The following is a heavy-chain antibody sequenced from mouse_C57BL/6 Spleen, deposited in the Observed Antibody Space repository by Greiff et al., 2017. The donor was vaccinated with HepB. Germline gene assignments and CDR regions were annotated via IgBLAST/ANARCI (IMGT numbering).Heavy chain of an antibody. CDR2: IDPSDSYT. CDR3: ARGNYYGSKGYFDV. D-gene: IGHD1-1*01. J-gene: IGHJ1*03. Sequence: VQLQQSGAELVRPGTSVKLSCKASGYTFTSYWMHWVKQRPGQGLEWIGVIDPSDSYTNYNQKFKGKATLTVDTSSSTAYMQLSSLTSEDSAVYDCARGNYYGSKGYFDVWGTGTTVTVSS. CDR1: GYTFTSYW. V-gene: IGHV1-59*01.